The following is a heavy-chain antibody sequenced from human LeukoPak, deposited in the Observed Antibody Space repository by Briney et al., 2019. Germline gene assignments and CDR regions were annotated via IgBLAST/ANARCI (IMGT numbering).Heavy chain of an antibody. V-gene: IGHV1-69*05. CDR1: GGTFSSYA. J-gene: IGHJ4*02. CDR3: ARDGEMGATRY. Sequence: GASVKVPCKASGGTFSSYAISWVRQAPGQGLEWMGRIIPIFGTANYAQKFQGRVTITTDESTSTAYMELSSLRSEDTAVYYCARDGEMGATRYWGQGTLVTVSS. CDR2: IIPIFGTA. D-gene: IGHD1-26*01.